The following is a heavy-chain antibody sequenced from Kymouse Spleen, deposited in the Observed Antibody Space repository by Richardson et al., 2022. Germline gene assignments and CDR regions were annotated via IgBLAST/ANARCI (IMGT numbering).Heavy chain of an antibody. CDR1: GFTFSSYS. V-gene: IGHV3-21*03. Sequence: EVQLVESGGGLVKPGGSLRLSCAASGFTFSSYSMNWVRQAPGKGLEWVSSISSSSSYIYYADSVKGRFTISRDNAKNSLYLQMNSLRAEDTAVYYCAREYDSSSWGNWFDPWGQGTLVTVSS. D-gene: IGHD6-6*01. J-gene: IGHJ5*02. CDR3: AREYDSSSWGNWFDP. CDR2: ISSSSSYI.